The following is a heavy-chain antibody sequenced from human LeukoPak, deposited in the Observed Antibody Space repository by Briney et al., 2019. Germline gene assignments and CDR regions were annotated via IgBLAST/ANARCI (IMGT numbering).Heavy chain of an antibody. V-gene: IGHV1-18*01. CDR1: GYTFTSYG. CDR3: AREPAKELLWFGELESTNYYYYYMDV. Sequence: GASVEVSCKASGYTFTSYGISWVRQAPGQGLEWMGWISAYNGNTNYAQKLQGRVTMTTDTSTSTAYMELRSLRSDDTAVYYCAREPAKELLWFGELESTNYYYYYMDVWGKGTTVTVSS. CDR2: ISAYNGNT. J-gene: IGHJ6*03. D-gene: IGHD3-10*01.